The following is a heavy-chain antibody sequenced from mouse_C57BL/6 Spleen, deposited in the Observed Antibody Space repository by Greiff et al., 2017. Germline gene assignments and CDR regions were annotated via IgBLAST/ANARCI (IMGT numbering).Heavy chain of an antibody. CDR2: INPSSGYT. CDR3: ARRWDYDDFFLYYYAMDY. Sequence: QVHVKQSGAELAKPGASVKLSCKASGYTFTSYWMHWVKQRPGQGLEWIGYINPSSGYTKYNQKFKDKATLTADKSSSTAYMQLSSLTYEDSAVYYCARRWDYDDFFLYYYAMDYWGQGTSVTVSS. D-gene: IGHD2-4*01. CDR1: GYTFTSYW. V-gene: IGHV1-7*01. J-gene: IGHJ4*01.